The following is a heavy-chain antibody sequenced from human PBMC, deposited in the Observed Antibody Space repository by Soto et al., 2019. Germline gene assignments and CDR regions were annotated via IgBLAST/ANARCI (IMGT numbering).Heavy chain of an antibody. J-gene: IGHJ6*02. CDR2: IYHSGST. Sequence: SETLSLTCAVSGGSISSSNWCSWVRQPPGKGLEWIGEIYHSGSTNYNPSLKSRVTISVDKSKNQFSLKLSSVTAADTAVYYCASGYGAGSGVYYGMDVWGQGTTVTVSS. CDR1: GGSISSSNW. D-gene: IGHD3-10*01. CDR3: ASGYGAGSGVYYGMDV. V-gene: IGHV4-4*02.